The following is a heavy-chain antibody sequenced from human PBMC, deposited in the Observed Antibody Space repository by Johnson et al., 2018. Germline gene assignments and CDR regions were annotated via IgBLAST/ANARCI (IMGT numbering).Heavy chain of an antibody. D-gene: IGHD2-15*01. CDR3: ERDSRILFAFDI. V-gene: IGHV3-66*02. Sequence: EVQLLESGGGLVQPGGSXRLSCAASGFTVSSNYMNWVRQTPGKGLEWVSVIYSGGSPYYTDSVKGRFTISKDNSKNTLYLQMNSLRTEDTAVYYCERDSRILFAFDIWGQGTMVTVSS. CDR2: IYSGGSP. CDR1: GFTVSSNY. J-gene: IGHJ3*02.